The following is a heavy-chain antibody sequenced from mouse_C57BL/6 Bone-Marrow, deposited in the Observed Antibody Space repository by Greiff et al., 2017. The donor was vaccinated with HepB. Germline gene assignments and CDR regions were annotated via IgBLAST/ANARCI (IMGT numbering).Heavy chain of an antibody. J-gene: IGHJ4*01. V-gene: IGHV1-82*01. CDR3: ARVRLRRAMVY. CDR2: IYPGDGDT. CDR1: GYAFSSSW. Sequence: QVQLQQSGPELVKPGASVKISCKASGYAFSSSWMNWVKQRPGKGLEWIGRIYPGDGDTNYNGKFKGKATLTADKSSSTAYMQLSSLTSEDSAVYFCARVRLRRAMVYWGQGTSVTVTS. D-gene: IGHD2-4*01.